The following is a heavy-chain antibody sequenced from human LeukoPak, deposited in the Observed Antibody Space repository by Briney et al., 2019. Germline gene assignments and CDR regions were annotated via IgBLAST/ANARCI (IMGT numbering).Heavy chain of an antibody. J-gene: IGHJ4*02. CDR3: ARQPPTRIAARLNLFDY. Sequence: SETLSLTCTVSGGSISSYYWSWIRQPPGKGLEWIGYIYYSGSTNYNPSLKSRVTISVDTSKNQFSLKLSSVTAADTAVYYCARQPPTRIAARLNLFDYWGQGTLVTVSS. V-gene: IGHV4-59*01. CDR2: IYYSGST. CDR1: GGSISSYY. D-gene: IGHD6-6*01.